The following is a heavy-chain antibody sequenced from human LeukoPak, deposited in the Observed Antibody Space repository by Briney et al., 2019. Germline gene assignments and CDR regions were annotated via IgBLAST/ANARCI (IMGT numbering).Heavy chain of an antibody. CDR2: ISSTSTT. J-gene: IGHJ4*02. Sequence: GGSLRLSCAVSGFTFGSYTMNWVRQAPGKGLEWVSHISSTSTTYYADSVKGRFTTSRDNAKNLLYLQMNSLRDEDTAVYYCAKGYCSSTSCLGYYWGQGTLVTVSS. D-gene: IGHD2-2*01. CDR1: GFTFGSYT. CDR3: AKGYCSSTSCLGYY. V-gene: IGHV3-48*02.